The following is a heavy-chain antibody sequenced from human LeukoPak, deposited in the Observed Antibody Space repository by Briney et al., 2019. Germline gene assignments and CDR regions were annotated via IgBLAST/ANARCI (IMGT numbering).Heavy chain of an antibody. CDR2: ISGSGGST. CDR1: GFTFSSYA. Sequence: GGSLRLSCAASGFTFSSYAMSWVRQAPGKGLEWVSAISGSGGSTYYADSVKDRFTISRDNSKNTLYLQMNSLRAEDTAVYYCAKDNVVVPAAIDYWGQGTLVTVSS. V-gene: IGHV3-23*01. CDR3: AKDNVVVPAAIDY. J-gene: IGHJ4*02. D-gene: IGHD2-2*01.